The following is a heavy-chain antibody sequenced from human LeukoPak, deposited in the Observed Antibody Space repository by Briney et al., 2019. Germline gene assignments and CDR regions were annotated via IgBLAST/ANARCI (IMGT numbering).Heavy chain of an antibody. V-gene: IGHV3-30*04. CDR1: GFTFTTYA. J-gene: IGHJ6*02. D-gene: IGHD3-10*02. Sequence: TGRSLRLSCAASGFTFTTYAMHWVRQAPGKGLEWVAVISYDGRNKVQADSLKGRFTISRDNSKNTLYLQMNSLRAEDTAMYYCARDQYDVPYSYHYGMDVWGQGTTVTVSS. CDR2: ISYDGRNK. CDR3: ARDQYDVPYSYHYGMDV.